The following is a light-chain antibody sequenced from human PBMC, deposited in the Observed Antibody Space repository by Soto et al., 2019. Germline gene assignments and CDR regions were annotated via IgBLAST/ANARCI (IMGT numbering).Light chain of an antibody. CDR2: AAS. Sequence: DIQMTQSPSSLSASVGDRVTITCRASQSISSYLNWYQQKPGKAPKLLIYAASSLQSGVPSRFSGSGSGTDFTLTISSLQPEDFATYYCQQSYSTPRTFCQANNVEIK. V-gene: IGKV1-39*01. J-gene: IGKJ1*01. CDR1: QSISSY. CDR3: QQSYSTPRT.